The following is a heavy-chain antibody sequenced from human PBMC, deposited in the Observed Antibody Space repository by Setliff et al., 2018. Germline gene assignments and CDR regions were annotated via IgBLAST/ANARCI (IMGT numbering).Heavy chain of an antibody. CDR1: GGSLSNYY. CDR3: RVWVSMIEVDS. D-gene: IGHD3-22*01. J-gene: IGHJ4*02. CDR2: INHSGST. V-gene: IGHV4-34*01. Sequence: PSETLSLTCTVYGGSLSNYYWGWIRQPPGKGLEWIAEINHSGSTNYNPSLKSRVTMSVDASKNQFSLKLTSVTAADTAVYYCRVWVSMIEVDSWAQGTLVTVSS.